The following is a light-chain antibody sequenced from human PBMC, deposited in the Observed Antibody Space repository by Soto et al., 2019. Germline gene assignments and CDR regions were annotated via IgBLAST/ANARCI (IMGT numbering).Light chain of an antibody. CDR3: QQYSSWPRT. CDR1: QNILYN. CDR2: GAS. J-gene: IGKJ1*01. Sequence: EIVLTQSPATLSVSPGGRATLSCRASQNILYNLAWYQQKPGQAPRLLVYGASTRATDAPPRFRGSGSGTEFSLTISSLQSEDFATYFCQQYSSWPRTFGQGFRVEIK. V-gene: IGKV3-15*01.